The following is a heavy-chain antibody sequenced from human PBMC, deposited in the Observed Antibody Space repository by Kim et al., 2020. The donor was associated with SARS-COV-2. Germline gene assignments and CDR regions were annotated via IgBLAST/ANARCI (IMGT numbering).Heavy chain of an antibody. J-gene: IGHJ6*02. CDR2: IYYSGST. D-gene: IGHD3-9*01. CDR3: ARGRDDILTGYRVQNYYYGMDV. V-gene: IGHV4-59*01. Sequence: SETLSLTCTVSGGSISSYYWSWIRQPPGKGLEWIGYIYYSGSTNYNPSLKSRVTISVDTSKNQFSLKLSSVTAADTAVYYCARGRDDILTGYRVQNYYYGMDVWGQGTTVTVSS. CDR1: GGSISSYY.